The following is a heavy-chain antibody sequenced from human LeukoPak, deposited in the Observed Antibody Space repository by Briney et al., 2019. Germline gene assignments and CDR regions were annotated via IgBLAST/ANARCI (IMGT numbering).Heavy chain of an antibody. CDR1: GGTISSGDYY. CDR3: ARPYYYDSRIDP. CDR2: MYYSGST. D-gene: IGHD3-22*01. Sequence: SQTLSLTCTVSGGTISSGDYYWSWIRQPPGKGLEWIAYMYYSGSTYYNPSLKSRVTMSADTSKNQLSLKLSSVTAADTAVYYCARPYYYDSRIDPWGQGILVTVSS. J-gene: IGHJ5*02. V-gene: IGHV4-30-4*01.